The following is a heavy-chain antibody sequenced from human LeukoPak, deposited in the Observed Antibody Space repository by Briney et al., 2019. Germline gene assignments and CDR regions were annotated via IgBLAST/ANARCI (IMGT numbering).Heavy chain of an antibody. CDR2: MNHSGST. CDR3: ARGVGYCTNGVCSNWFDP. J-gene: IGHJ5*02. D-gene: IGHD2-8*01. Sequence: SETLSLTCAVYGGSFSGYYWSWIRQPPGKGLEWIGEMNHSGSTNYNPSLKSRVTISVDTSKNQFSLKLSSVTAADTAVYYCARGVGYCTNGVCSNWFDPWGQGTLVTVSS. V-gene: IGHV4-34*01. CDR1: GGSFSGYY.